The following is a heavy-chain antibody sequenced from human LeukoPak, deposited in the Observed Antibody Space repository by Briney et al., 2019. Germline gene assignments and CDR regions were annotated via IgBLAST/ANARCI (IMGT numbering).Heavy chain of an antibody. D-gene: IGHD2-2*01. CDR1: GYTFTIYG. CDR2: ISAYNGNT. V-gene: IGHV1-18*01. CDR3: ARGLTHPRTSHSRGGMDV. Sequence: ASVKVSCKASGYTFTIYGISWVRQAPGQGLEWMGWISAYNGNTNYAQKLQGGVTMTTDTSTSTAYMELRSLRSDDTAVYYCARGLTHPRTSHSRGGMDVWGQGTTVTVSS. J-gene: IGHJ6*02.